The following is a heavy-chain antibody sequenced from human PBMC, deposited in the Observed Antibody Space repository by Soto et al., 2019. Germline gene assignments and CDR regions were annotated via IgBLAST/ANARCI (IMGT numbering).Heavy chain of an antibody. V-gene: IGHV3-30-3*01. Sequence: GGSLRLSCAASGFTFSSYAMHWVRQAPGKGLEWVAVISYDGSNKYYADSVKGRFTISRDNSKNTLYLQMNSLRAEDTALYYCARDPDPYYYDSSGYVDYWGQGTLVTVSS. CDR3: ARDPDPYYYDSSGYVDY. CDR1: GFTFSSYA. CDR2: ISYDGSNK. J-gene: IGHJ4*02. D-gene: IGHD3-22*01.